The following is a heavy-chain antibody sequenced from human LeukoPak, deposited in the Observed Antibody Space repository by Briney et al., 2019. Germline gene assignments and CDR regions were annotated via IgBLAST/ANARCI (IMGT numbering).Heavy chain of an antibody. CDR2: INPDGGRI. D-gene: IGHD3-10*01. V-gene: IGHV3-74*01. J-gene: IGHJ2*01. CDR1: GFTFSSYS. CDR3: ARVGTGSWYFDL. Sequence: QAGGSLRLSCAASGFTFSSYSMNWVRQAPGKGLVWISRINPDGGRISYADSVQGRFTISRDNAKNTVYLQMNSLRAEDTAVYYCARVGTGSWYFDLWGRGTLVTFSS.